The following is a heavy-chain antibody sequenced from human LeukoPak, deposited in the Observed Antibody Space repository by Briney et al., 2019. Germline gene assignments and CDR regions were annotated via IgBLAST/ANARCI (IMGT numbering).Heavy chain of an antibody. J-gene: IGHJ5*02. CDR3: ARDGGRSGTTT. CDR1: GFTFSSYE. V-gene: IGHV3-48*03. Sequence: GGSLRLSCAASGFTFSSYEMNWVRQAPGKGLEWVSYISSSGSTIYYADSVKGRFTISRDNAKNSLYLQMNSLRAEDTAVYYCARDGGRSGTTTWGQGTLVTVSS. D-gene: IGHD1-1*01. CDR2: ISSSGSTI.